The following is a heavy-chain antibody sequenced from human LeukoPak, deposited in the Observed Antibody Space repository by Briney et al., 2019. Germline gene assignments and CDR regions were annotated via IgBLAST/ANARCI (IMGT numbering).Heavy chain of an antibody. CDR2: ISYDGSNK. J-gene: IGHJ4*02. CDR3: AKGGYDNYYYFDY. CDR1: GFTFSSYG. Sequence: GRSLRLSCAASGFTFSSYGMHWVRQAPGKGLEWVAVISYDGSNKYYADSVKGRFTISRDNSKNTLYLQMNSLRAEDTAVYYCAKGGYDNYYYFDYWGQGTLVTVSS. D-gene: IGHD5-12*01. V-gene: IGHV3-30*18.